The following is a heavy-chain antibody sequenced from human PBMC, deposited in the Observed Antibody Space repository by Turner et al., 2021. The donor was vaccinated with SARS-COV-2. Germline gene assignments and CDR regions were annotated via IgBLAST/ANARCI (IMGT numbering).Heavy chain of an antibody. J-gene: IGHJ4*02. Sequence: QVQLVQSGAEVKKPGASVKVACTASGYTFTSYGIRWVRQAPGQGLEWKGRISAYNGNTKQAQKHQGRVTMNTETYTSTAYMELRSLRSDDTAVHYCARAWGEGTVVAGTIDYWGQGTLVTVSS. CDR3: ARAWGEGTVVAGTIDY. CDR1: GYTFTSYG. CDR2: ISAYNGNT. D-gene: IGHD6-19*01. V-gene: IGHV1-18*01.